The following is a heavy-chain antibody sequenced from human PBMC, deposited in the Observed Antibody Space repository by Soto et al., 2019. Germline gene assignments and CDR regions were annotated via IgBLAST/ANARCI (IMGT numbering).Heavy chain of an antibody. Sequence: ASVKVSCKASGGTFSSYAISWVRQAPGQGLEWMGGIIPIFGTANYAQKFQGRVTITADESTSTAYMELSSLRSEDTAVYYCAREAQTTLLPPNSFDPPGQGPLVTLSS. CDR2: IIPIFGTA. CDR3: AREAQTTLLPPNSFDP. J-gene: IGHJ5*02. CDR1: GGTFSSYA. D-gene: IGHD2-15*01. V-gene: IGHV1-69*13.